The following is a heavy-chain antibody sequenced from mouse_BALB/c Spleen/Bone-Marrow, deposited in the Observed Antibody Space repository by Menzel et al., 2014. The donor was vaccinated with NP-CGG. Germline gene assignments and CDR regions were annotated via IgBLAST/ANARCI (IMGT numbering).Heavy chain of an antibody. CDR1: GYTFSSYW. J-gene: IGHJ1*01. CDR3: AREDGLWYLDV. CDR2: ILPGSGST. Sequence: QVQLQQSGAELMKPGASVKISCKATGYTFSSYWIEWVKQRPGHGLEWIGEILPGSGSTNYNEKFKGKATFTADTSSNTAYMQLSSLTSEDSAVYYCAREDGLWYLDVWGAGTTVTVSS. D-gene: IGHD1-1*01. V-gene: IGHV1-9*01.